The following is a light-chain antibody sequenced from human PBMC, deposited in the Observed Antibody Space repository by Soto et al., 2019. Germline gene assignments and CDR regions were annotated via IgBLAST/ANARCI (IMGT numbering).Light chain of an antibody. CDR2: GSN. CDR3: AAWDDSLNGVV. J-gene: IGLJ2*01. Sequence: QSVLPQPPSASGTPGQRVTISCSGSSSNIGSNTVNWHQQLPGTAPKLLIYGSNQRPSGVPDRFSGSKSGTSASLAISGLQSEDEADYYWAAWDDSLNGVVFGGGTKVTVL. V-gene: IGLV1-44*01. CDR1: SSNIGSNT.